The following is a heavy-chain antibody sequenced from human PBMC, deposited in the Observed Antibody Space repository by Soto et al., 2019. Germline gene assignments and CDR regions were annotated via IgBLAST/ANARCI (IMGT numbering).Heavy chain of an antibody. D-gene: IGHD3-10*01. V-gene: IGHV4-38-2*01. CDR3: ARLRPRSITMVRGVIIKQNSVDY. CDR2: IYHSGST. CDR1: GHSISIGYY. Sequence: PSETLSLTCAVSGHSISIGYYWGCIRQPPGKGLEWIWSIYHSGSTYYNPSLKSRVTISVDTSKNQFSLKLSSVTAADTAVYYCARLRPRSITMVRGVIIKQNSVDYWGQGNLVTVSS. J-gene: IGHJ4*02.